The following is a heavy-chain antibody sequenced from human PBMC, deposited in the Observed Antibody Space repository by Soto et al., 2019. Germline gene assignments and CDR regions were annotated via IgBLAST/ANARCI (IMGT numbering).Heavy chain of an antibody. D-gene: IGHD3-10*01. J-gene: IGHJ6*02. Sequence: GESLRLSCAAFGFTFSSYALSWVRQAPEKGLEWVSAISDSGTRTYYADSVNGRFTISRDYSKNTVFLQMNSLRTEDTAIYYCAKTLPKSGSAPYYFTLDVWGQGTTVTVSS. CDR3: AKTLPKSGSAPYYFTLDV. CDR2: ISDSGTRT. CDR1: GFTFSSYA. V-gene: IGHV3-23*01.